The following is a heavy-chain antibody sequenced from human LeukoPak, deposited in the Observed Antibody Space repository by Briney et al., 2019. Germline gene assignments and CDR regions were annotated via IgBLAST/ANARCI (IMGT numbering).Heavy chain of an antibody. V-gene: IGHV3-23*01. Sequence: PGGSLRLSCAASGFTFSSYAMSWVRQAPGKGLEWVSIISGSGDSTYYADSVKGRFTNSRDNSKNTLYLQMNSLRAEDTAVYYCAKLDGSSWLYYFDYWGQGTLVTVSS. D-gene: IGHD6-13*01. CDR3: AKLDGSSWLYYFDY. J-gene: IGHJ4*02. CDR1: GFTFSSYA. CDR2: ISGSGDST.